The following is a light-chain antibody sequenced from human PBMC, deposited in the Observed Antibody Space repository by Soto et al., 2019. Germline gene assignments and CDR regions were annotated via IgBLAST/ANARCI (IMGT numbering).Light chain of an antibody. V-gene: IGLV1-44*01. CDR2: NNN. CDR1: SSNIGSNT. CDR3: AAWDDNLNGSV. J-gene: IGLJ1*01. Sequence: QSVLTQPPSASGTPGQRVTISCSGSSSNIGSNTVNWFQQLPGTAPKLLIYNNNQWPSGVPDRFSGSKSGTSASLAISGLQSEDEADYYCAAWDDNLNGSVFGTGTKVTVL.